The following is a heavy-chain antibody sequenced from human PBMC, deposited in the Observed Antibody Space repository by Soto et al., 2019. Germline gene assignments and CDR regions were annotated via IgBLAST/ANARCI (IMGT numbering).Heavy chain of an antibody. J-gene: IGHJ5*02. CDR2: IIPIFGTA. D-gene: IGHD6-19*01. CDR1: GGTFSSYA. CDR3: ARVGIAVAGDRSWFDP. Sequence: GASVKVSCKASGGTFSSYAISWVRQAPGQGLEWMGGIIPIFGTANYAQKFQGRVTITADKSTSTAYMELSSLRSEDTAVYYCARVGIAVAGDRSWFDPWGQGTLVTVSS. V-gene: IGHV1-69*06.